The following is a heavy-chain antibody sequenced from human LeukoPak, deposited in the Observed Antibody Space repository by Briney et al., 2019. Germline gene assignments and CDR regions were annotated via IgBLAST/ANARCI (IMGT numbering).Heavy chain of an antibody. V-gene: IGHV3-21*01. J-gene: IGHJ4*02. CDR2: ISSSSTYI. Sequence: ESGGGLDKPGGSLRLSCAASGFTFSSYSMNWVRQAPGKGLEWVSSISSSSTYIYYADSVKGRFTISRDNAKNSLYLQMNSLRAEDTAVYYCARSFVPAFDYWGQGTLVTVSS. CDR1: GFTFSSYS. CDR3: ARSFVPAFDY.